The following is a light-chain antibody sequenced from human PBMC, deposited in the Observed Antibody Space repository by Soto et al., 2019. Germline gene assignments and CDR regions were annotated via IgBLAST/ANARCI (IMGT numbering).Light chain of an antibody. CDR3: CSYAGSSTLV. CDR1: SSDVGSYNL. V-gene: IGLV2-23*01. Sequence: QSALTQPASVSGSPGQSITISCTGTSSDVGSYNLVSWYQQHPDKAPKLMIFDGNVRPSGVSNRFSVSKFGNTASLTISGLQAEDEADYYCCSYAGSSTLVFGTGTKLTVL. CDR2: DGN. J-gene: IGLJ1*01.